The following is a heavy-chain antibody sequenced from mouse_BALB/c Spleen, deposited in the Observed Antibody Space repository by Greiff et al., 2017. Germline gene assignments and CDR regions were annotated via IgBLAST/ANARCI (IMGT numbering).Heavy chain of an antibody. V-gene: IGHV5-6-5*01. Sequence: EVKLQESGGGLVKPGGSLKLSCAASGFTFSSYAMSWVRQTPEKRLEWVASISSGGSTYYPDSVKGRFTISRDNARNILYLQMSSLRSEDTAMYYCARGQGGYYDYAMDYWGQGTSVTVSS. J-gene: IGHJ4*01. CDR2: ISSGGST. CDR3: ARGQGGYYDYAMDY. CDR1: GFTFSSYA. D-gene: IGHD1-1*02.